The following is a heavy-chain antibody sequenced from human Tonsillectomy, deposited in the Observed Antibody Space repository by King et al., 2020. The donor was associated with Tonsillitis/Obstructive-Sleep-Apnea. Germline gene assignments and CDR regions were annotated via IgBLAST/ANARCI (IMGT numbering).Heavy chain of an antibody. V-gene: IGHV3-30*04. CDR1: GFTFSSYA. D-gene: IGHD2-2*01. CDR3: ARGIQGGVPTAGDWFDP. J-gene: IGHJ5*02. Sequence: VQLVESGGGVVQPGRSLRLSCAASGFTFSSYAMHWVRQAPGKGLEWVAVISYDGSDKYYADSVKGRFTISRDNSKNTLYLQMNSLRAEDTAVYYCARGIQGGVPTAGDWFDPGGQGTLVTVSS. CDR2: ISYDGSDK.